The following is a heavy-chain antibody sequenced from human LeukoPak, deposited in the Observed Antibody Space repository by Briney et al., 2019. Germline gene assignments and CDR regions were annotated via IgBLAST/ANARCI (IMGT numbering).Heavy chain of an antibody. J-gene: IGHJ4*02. CDR2: INHSGST. V-gene: IGHV4-34*01. CDR1: GGSFSGYY. Sequence: SETLSLTCAVYGGSFSGYYWSWIRQPPGKGLEWIGEINHSGSTNYNPSLKSRVTISVDTSKNQFSLKLSSVTAADTAVYYCARKEYDFWSGYYNSGERPFDYWGQGTLVTVSS. D-gene: IGHD3-3*01. CDR3: ARKEYDFWSGYYNSGERPFDY.